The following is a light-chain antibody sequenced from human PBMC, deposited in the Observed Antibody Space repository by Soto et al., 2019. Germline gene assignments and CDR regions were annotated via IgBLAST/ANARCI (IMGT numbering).Light chain of an antibody. V-gene: IGLV1-51*02. CDR1: SSNIGNNY. CDR3: GTWDSSLSAYM. J-gene: IGLJ3*02. CDR2: QNN. Sequence: QSVLTQPPSVSAAPGQMGTISCSGSSSNIGNNYVSRYQQLPGTAPKLLIYQNNKRPSGIPDRFSGSKSGTSATLGITGLQTGDEADYYCGTWDSSLSAYMFGGGTQLTVL.